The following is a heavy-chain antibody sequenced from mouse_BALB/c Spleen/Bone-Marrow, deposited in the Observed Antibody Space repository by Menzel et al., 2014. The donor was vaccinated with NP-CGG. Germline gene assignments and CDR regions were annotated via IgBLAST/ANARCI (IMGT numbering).Heavy chain of an antibody. Sequence: VQLKESGGGLVKPGGSLKFSCAASGFAFXGYDMSWVRQTPEKRLEWVAYISSGGSNTYYPDTVKGRFTISRDNAKNTLYLQMNSLKSEDTAMYYCARQRGYAYAMDYWGQGISVTVSS. J-gene: IGHJ4*01. V-gene: IGHV5-12-1*01. CDR3: ARQRGYAYAMDY. CDR1: GFAFXGYD. D-gene: IGHD2-2*01. CDR2: ISSGGSNT.